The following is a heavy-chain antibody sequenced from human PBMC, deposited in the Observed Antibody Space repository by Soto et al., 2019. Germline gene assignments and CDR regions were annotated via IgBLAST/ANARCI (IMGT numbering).Heavy chain of an antibody. J-gene: IGHJ6*02. CDR3: ASPGFGMDV. CDR2: ISYIGST. Sequence: QLQLQESGPGLVKPSETLSLACTVSGGSISSSSTYWVWIRQPPGKGLEWIGSISYIGSTYYNPSLESRVTISVDTSKNQFSLKLSSVTAADTAVYYCASPGFGMDVWGQGTTVTVSS. V-gene: IGHV4-39*01. CDR1: GGSISSSSTY.